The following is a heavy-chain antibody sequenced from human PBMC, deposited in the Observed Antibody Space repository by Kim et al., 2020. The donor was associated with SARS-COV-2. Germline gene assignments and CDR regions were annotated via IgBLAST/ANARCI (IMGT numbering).Heavy chain of an antibody. CDR3: ASIYGSGTTPPWGGMDV. CDR1: GGTFSSYA. D-gene: IGHD3-10*01. Sequence: SVKVSCKASGGTFSSYAISWVRQAPGQGLEWMGGIIPIFGTANYAQKFQGRVTITADESTSTAYMELSSLRSEDTAVYYCASIYGSGTTPPWGGMDVWGQGTTVTVSS. J-gene: IGHJ6*02. V-gene: IGHV1-69*13. CDR2: IIPIFGTA.